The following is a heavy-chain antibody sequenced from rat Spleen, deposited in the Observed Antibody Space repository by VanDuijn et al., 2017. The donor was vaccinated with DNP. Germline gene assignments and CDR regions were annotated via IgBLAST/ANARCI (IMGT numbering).Heavy chain of an antibody. Sequence: EVQLVESGGGLVQPGRSLKLSCAASGFSFRNYYMAWVRQTPKKGLEWVAIISHSDGITYYPDSVKGRFTISRDNAKSTLYLQMDSLRSEDTATYYCASRAPGDYFYGGYFDYWGQGVMVTVSS. CDR2: ISHSDGIT. J-gene: IGHJ2*01. CDR1: GFSFRNYY. V-gene: IGHV5-25*01. CDR3: ASRAPGDYFYGGYFDY. D-gene: IGHD1-6*01.